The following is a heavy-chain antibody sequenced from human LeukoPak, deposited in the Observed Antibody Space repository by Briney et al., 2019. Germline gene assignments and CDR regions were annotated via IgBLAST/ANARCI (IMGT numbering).Heavy chain of an antibody. J-gene: IGHJ4*02. D-gene: IGHD4-11*01. V-gene: IGHV3-21*01. CDR2: ISSSSSYI. CDR3: ARERLYSNYDIYYFDY. CDR1: GFTFSRYG. Sequence: GGSLRLSCAASGFTFSRYGMNWVRQAPGKGLEWVSSISSSSSYIYYADSVKGRFTISRDNAKNSLYLQMNSLRAEDTAVYYCARERLYSNYDIYYFDYWGQGTLVTVSS.